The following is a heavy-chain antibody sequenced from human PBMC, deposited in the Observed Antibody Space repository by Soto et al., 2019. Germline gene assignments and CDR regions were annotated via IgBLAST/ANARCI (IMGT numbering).Heavy chain of an antibody. V-gene: IGHV3-23*01. Sequence: EVQLFEWGGGLVQPGGSLRLSCSASGFTFSSSAMSWVRQAPGKGLEWVSDISGSGGTTYYADSVKGRFTISRDNSKNTLYLQMSGLRAEDTAIYYCARDLTYSSGWYGFDCWGQGTLVTVSS. CDR2: ISGSGGTT. CDR1: GFTFSSSA. J-gene: IGHJ4*02. CDR3: ARDLTYSSGWYGFDC. D-gene: IGHD6-19*01.